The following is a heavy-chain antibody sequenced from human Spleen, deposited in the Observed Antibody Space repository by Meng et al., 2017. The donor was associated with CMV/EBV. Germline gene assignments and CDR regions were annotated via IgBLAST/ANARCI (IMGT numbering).Heavy chain of an antibody. CDR3: ARAGDGSWYADHFQH. D-gene: IGHD6-13*01. J-gene: IGHJ1*01. V-gene: IGHV1-69*05. Sequence: SVKVSCKASGGTFGSNALSWVRQAPGQGLEWMGGIIPIFGTANYAQKFQGRVTITTDESTSTAYMELSSLRSEDTAVYYYARAGDGSWYADHFQHWGQGTLVTVSS. CDR2: IIPIFGTA. CDR1: GGTFGSNA.